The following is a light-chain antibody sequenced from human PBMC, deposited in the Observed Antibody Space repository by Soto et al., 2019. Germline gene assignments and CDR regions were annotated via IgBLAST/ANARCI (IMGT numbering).Light chain of an antibody. Sequence: DILMTQSPSSLSASVGDRVTITCRASQTIALFLNWFQQKPGRAPKLLIFAASTLQSWVPSRFSGSGSGTDFTLTISSLQPEDFSNYYCQQSYNIPLTVGGGKRVEIK. J-gene: IGKJ4*01. CDR1: QTIALF. CDR2: AAS. V-gene: IGKV1-39*01. CDR3: QQSYNIPLT.